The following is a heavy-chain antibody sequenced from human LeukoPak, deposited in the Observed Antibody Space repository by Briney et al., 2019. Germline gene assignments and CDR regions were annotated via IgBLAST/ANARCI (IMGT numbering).Heavy chain of an antibody. J-gene: IGHJ4*02. CDR1: GGSISSGDYY. V-gene: IGHV4-30-4*01. D-gene: IGHD3-3*01. Sequence: PSETLSLTCTVSGGSISSGDYYWSWIRQPPGTGLEWIGYIYYSGSTYYNPSLKSRVTISVDTSKNQFSLKLSSVTAADTAVYYCARERVVMGLDYWGQGTLVTVSS. CDR2: IYYSGST. CDR3: ARERVVMGLDY.